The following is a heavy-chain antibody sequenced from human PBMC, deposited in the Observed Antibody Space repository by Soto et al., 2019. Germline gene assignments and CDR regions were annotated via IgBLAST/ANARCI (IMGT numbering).Heavy chain of an antibody. V-gene: IGHV3-49*03. CDR2: IRSKAYGGTT. CDR1: GLTFGDYA. Sequence: GGSLRLSCTASGLTFGDYAMSWFRQAPGKGLEWVGFIRSKAYGGTTEYAASVKGRLTIARDDSKSIAYLQMNSLQTEDTAVYYCTRDVQCLGYWGQGTLVTVSS. J-gene: IGHJ4*02. CDR3: TRDVQCLGY. D-gene: IGHD4-4*01.